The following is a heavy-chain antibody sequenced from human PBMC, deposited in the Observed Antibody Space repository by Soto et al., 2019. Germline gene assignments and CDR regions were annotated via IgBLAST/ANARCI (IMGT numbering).Heavy chain of an antibody. CDR2: IGTSGSNS. V-gene: IGHV3-23*01. Sequence: EVQLLESGGGLVQPGGSLRLSCAASGFTFSGYAMSWVRQAPGKGLEWVSTIGTSGSNSYYPDSVKGWFTISRDNSKNTLFLQMNSLRGEDTAVYYCAKRAVVGAARYFDYWGLGSLVTVSS. CDR1: GFTFSGYA. D-gene: IGHD2-15*01. CDR3: AKRAVVGAARYFDY. J-gene: IGHJ4*02.